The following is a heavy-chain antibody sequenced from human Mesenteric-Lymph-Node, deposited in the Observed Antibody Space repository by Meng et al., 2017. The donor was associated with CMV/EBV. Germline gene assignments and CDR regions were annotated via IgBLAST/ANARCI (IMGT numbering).Heavy chain of an antibody. CDR1: GYTFTGYY. V-gene: IGHV1-18*04. CDR3: ARDIYGDYGDY. Sequence: ASVKVSCKASGYTFTGYYIHWVRQAPGQGLEWMGWISVYNGNTNYAQKLQGRVTMTTDTSTSTAYMELRSLRSDDTAVYYCARDIYGDYGDYWGQGTLVTVSS. CDR2: ISVYNGNT. J-gene: IGHJ4*02. D-gene: IGHD4-17*01.